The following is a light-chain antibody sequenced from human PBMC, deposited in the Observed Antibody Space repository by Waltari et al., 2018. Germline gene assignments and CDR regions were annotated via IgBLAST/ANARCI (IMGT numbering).Light chain of an antibody. V-gene: IGKV3-15*01. CDR2: AAS. CDR1: QSVDTV. J-gene: IGKJ4*01. Sequence: IVMTQSPAILSVSPGEGATLSCRASQSVDTVLAWYQQIRGRAPRLLIWAASTRATGTPARFSGSVSGTEFTLTISSLQSEDFAVYYCQQYKQWPLTFGGGTRVDIK. CDR3: QQYKQWPLT.